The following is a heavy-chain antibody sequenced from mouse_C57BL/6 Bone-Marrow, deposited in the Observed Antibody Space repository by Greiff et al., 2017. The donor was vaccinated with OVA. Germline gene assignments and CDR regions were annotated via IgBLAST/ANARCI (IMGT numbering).Heavy chain of an antibody. CDR2: IDPSDSYT. J-gene: IGHJ3*01. CDR3: ARGRGVFYYDYAWFAY. V-gene: IGHV1-59*01. D-gene: IGHD2-4*01. CDR1: GYTFTSYW. Sequence: QVQLQQPGAELVRPGTSVKLSCKASGYTFTSYWMHWVKQRPGQGLEWIGVIDPSDSYTNYNQKFKGKATLTVDTSSSTAYMQLSSLTSEDSAVYYCARGRGVFYYDYAWFAYWGQGTLVTVSA.